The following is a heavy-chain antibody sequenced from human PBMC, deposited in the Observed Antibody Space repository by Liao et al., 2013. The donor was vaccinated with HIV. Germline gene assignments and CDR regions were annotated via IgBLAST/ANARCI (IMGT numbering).Heavy chain of an antibody. V-gene: IGHV4-59*01. CDR2: IYYSGNT. J-gene: IGHJ4*02. CDR1: GGSISSYY. CDR3: ARERSMNYYDH. D-gene: IGHD3-22*01. Sequence: QVRLEESGPRLVKPSETLSLTCTVSGGSISSYYWSWIRQSPGKGLDWLGYIYYSGNTNYNPSLKSRVTISLDMSKNQFSLRLSSVTAADTAIYYCARERSMNYYDHWGQGTLVTVSS.